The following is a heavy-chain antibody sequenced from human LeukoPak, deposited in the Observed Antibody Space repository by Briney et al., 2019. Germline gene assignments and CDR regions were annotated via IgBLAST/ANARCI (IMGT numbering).Heavy chain of an antibody. CDR1: GFTFSNYW. D-gene: IGHD4-17*01. CDR3: AKDGFPGDYANY. Sequence: GGSLRLSCAASGFTFSNYWMSWVRQAPGKGLERVSAISGSGGSTYYADSVKGRFTISRDNSKNTLYLQMNSLRAEDTAVYYCAKDGFPGDYANYWGQGTLVTVSS. CDR2: ISGSGGST. V-gene: IGHV3-23*01. J-gene: IGHJ4*02.